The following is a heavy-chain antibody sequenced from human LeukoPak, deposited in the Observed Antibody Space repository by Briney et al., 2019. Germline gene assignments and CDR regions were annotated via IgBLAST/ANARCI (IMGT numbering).Heavy chain of an antibody. D-gene: IGHD6-19*01. CDR3: ARGFLKYSSGWYGDY. V-gene: IGHV3-33*01. CDR2: IWYDGSNK. CDR1: GFTFSSYG. Sequence: GGSLRLSCAASGFTFSSYGMHWVRQAPGKGLEWVAVIWYDGSNKYYADSVKGRFTISRDNSKNTLYLQMNSLGAEDTAVYYCARGFLKYSSGWYGDYWGQGTLVTVSS. J-gene: IGHJ4*02.